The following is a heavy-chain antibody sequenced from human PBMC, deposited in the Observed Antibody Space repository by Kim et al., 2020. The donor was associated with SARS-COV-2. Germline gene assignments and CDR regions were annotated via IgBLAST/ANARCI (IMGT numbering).Heavy chain of an antibody. Sequence: GGSLRLSCAASGFTFSSYSKNWVRQAPGKGLEWVSSISSSSSYIYYADSVKGRFTISRDNAKNSLYLQMNSLRAEDTAVYYCARVGLLWFGELYSGQDVDYGMDVWGQGTTVTVSS. V-gene: IGHV3-21*01. CDR1: GFTFSSYS. J-gene: IGHJ6*02. D-gene: IGHD3-10*01. CDR2: ISSSSSYI. CDR3: ARVGLLWFGELYSGQDVDYGMDV.